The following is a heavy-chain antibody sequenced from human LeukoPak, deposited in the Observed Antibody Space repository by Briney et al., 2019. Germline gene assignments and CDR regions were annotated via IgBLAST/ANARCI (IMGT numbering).Heavy chain of an antibody. V-gene: IGHV4-30-2*01. CDR1: GGSISSGGYS. CDR3: AMSTCYYGSGSYYSPCYFDY. CDR2: IYHSGST. D-gene: IGHD3-10*01. J-gene: IGHJ4*02. Sequence: SETLSLTCAVCGGSISSGGYSWRWIRQPPGKGLEWIEYIYHSGSTYYNPSIKSRVAISVDRSKNEFSLRLSSVNGADTAVYYCAMSTCYYGSGSYYSPCYFDYWGQGALVTVSS.